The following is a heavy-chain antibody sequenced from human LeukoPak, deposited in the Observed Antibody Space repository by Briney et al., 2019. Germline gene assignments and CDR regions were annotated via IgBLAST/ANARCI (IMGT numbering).Heavy chain of an antibody. Sequence: GGSLRLSCAASGFTFSSYSMNWVRQAPGKGLEWVSSISSSSSYIYYADSVKGRFTISRDNAKNSLYLQMNSLRAEDTAVYYCSRGPMRGNYGDRDYWGQGTLGTVSS. CDR3: SRGPMRGNYGDRDY. CDR2: ISSSSSYI. J-gene: IGHJ4*02. CDR1: GFTFSSYS. V-gene: IGHV3-21*01. D-gene: IGHD4-17*01.